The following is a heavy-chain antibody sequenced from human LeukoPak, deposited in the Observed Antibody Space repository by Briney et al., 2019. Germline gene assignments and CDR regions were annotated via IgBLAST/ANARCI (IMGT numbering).Heavy chain of an antibody. CDR1: GFTFSSYA. Sequence: GGSLRLSCAASGFTFSSYAMSWVRQAPGKGLEWVSVIYSGGSTYYADSVKGRFTISRDNIEKSLYLQLNSLTADDTAVYFCARAPTTGTVDYWGQGTLVTVSS. V-gene: IGHV3-66*01. CDR2: IYSGGST. D-gene: IGHD1-1*01. J-gene: IGHJ4*02. CDR3: ARAPTTGTVDY.